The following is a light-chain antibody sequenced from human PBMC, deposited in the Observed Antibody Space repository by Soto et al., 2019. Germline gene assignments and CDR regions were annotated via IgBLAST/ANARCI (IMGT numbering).Light chain of an antibody. V-gene: IGLV2-8*01. CDR2: EVS. Sequence: QSALTQPPSASGSPGQSVTISCTGTSSEVGGYNYVSWYQQHPGKAPKLMIYEVSKRPSGVPDRFSGSKSGNTASLTGSGLQAEDESDYYCSSYAGSNNVVFGGGTKVTVL. CDR3: SSYAGSNNVV. J-gene: IGLJ2*01. CDR1: SSEVGGYNY.